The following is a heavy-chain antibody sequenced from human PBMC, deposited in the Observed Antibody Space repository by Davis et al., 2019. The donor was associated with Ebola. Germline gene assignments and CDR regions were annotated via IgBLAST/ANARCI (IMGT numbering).Heavy chain of an antibody. CDR1: GYTFTSYA. D-gene: IGHD2-8*01. CDR2: INTKTGNP. V-gene: IGHV7-4-1*02. J-gene: IGHJ4*02. CDR3: GRDNVWSSFDY. Sequence: ASVKVPRQASGYTFTSYAMNWVRQAPGQGLEWMGWINTKTGNPTYAQGFTGRFVFSLDNSVSTAYLQISSLKTEDTAVYYCGRDNVWSSFDYWGQGTLVTVSS.